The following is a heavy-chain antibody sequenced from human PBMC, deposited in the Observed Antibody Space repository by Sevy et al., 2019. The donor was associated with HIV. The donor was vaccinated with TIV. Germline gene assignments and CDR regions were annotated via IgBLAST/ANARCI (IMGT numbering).Heavy chain of an antibody. CDR3: ARDPEIRVGARPDQDY. Sequence: GGSLRLSCAASGFTFSSYSMNWVRQAPGKGLEWVSSISSSSSYIYYADSVKGRFTISRDNAKNSLYLQMNSLRAEDTAVYYCARDPEIRVGARPDQDYWGQGTLVTVSS. D-gene: IGHD6-6*01. V-gene: IGHV3-21*01. CDR2: ISSSSSYI. J-gene: IGHJ4*02. CDR1: GFTFSSYS.